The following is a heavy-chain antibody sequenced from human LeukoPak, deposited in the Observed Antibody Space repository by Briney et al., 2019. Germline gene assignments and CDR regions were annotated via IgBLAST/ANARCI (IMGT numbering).Heavy chain of an antibody. CDR2: IYSSGST. V-gene: IGHV4-4*09. CDR1: GGSISSYY. Sequence: SETLSLTCTVSGGSISSYYWTWIRQPPGKGLEWIGYIYSSGSTNYNPSLKSRVTISVDTAKNQFSLKLSSVTAADTAVYYCARMVMAAAAHYSDYWGQGTLVTVSA. J-gene: IGHJ4*02. CDR3: ARMVMAAAAHYSDY. D-gene: IGHD6-13*01.